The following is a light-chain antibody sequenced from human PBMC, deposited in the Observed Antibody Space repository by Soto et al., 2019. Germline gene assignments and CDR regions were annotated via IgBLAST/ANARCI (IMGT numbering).Light chain of an antibody. Sequence: AIQLTQSPSSLSASIGDRVTITCRASQGISSGLAWYQQKPGKAPKLLIYDASTLEVGVPSRFSGSGSGTDFTLTITSLQPEDFATYYCQQFLNYPLTFGGGTKVEIK. CDR1: QGISSG. J-gene: IGKJ4*01. CDR3: QQFLNYPLT. CDR2: DAS. V-gene: IGKV1D-13*01.